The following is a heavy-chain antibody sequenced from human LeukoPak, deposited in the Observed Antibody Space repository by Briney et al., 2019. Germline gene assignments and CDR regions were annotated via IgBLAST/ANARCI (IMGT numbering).Heavy chain of an antibody. Sequence: GGSLRLSCAASGFTFSSYSMNWVRQAPGKGLEWVSSISSSSSYIYYADSVKGRFTISRDNAKNSLYLQMSSLRAEDTAVYYCARVPVGSYSFDYWGQGTLVTVPP. CDR2: ISSSSSYI. J-gene: IGHJ4*02. CDR1: GFTFSSYS. V-gene: IGHV3-21*01. CDR3: ARVPVGSYSFDY. D-gene: IGHD1-26*01.